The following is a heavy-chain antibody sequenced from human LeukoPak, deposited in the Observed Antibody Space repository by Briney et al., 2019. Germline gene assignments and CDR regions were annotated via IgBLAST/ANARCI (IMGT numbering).Heavy chain of an antibody. CDR2: IYVTGN. V-gene: IGHV4-59*08. J-gene: IGHJ6*03. Sequence: SETLSLTCTVSGGSIGTYYWSWVRQSPGKGPEWIGYIYVTGNRYNPYLQSRVTISVDTSRNQFFLKMSSVTAADTAVYYCARHIGGGIEDMDVWGKGTKVTVSS. D-gene: IGHD3-16*02. CDR1: GGSIGTYY. CDR3: ARHIGGGIEDMDV.